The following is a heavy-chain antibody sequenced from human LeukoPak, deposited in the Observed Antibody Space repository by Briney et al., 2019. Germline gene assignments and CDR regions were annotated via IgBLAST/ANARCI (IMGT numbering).Heavy chain of an antibody. J-gene: IGHJ4*02. Sequence: SETLSLTCAVYGGSFSGYYWSWIRPPPGKGLEWIGEINHSGSTNYNPSLKSRVTISVDTSKNQFSLKLSSVTAADTAVYYCAREGAVGGNVIGEFDYWGQGTLVTVSS. CDR1: GGSFSGYY. D-gene: IGHD4-23*01. CDR2: INHSGST. V-gene: IGHV4-34*01. CDR3: AREGAVGGNVIGEFDY.